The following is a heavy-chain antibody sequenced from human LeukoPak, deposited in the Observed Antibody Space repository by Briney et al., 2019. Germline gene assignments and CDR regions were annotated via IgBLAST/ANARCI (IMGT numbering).Heavy chain of an antibody. CDR1: GYTFTSYD. D-gene: IGHD5-18*01. J-gene: IGHJ5*02. V-gene: IGHV1-8*03. CDR3: AGALPHRRLMDTTMEQHWFDP. CDR2: MNPNSGNT. Sequence: GASVKFSCKASGYTFTSYDINWVRQATGQGLEWMGWMNPNSGNTGYAQKFQGRVTITRNTSISTAYMELSSLRSEDTAVYYCAGALPHRRLMDTTMEQHWFDPWGQGTLVTVSS.